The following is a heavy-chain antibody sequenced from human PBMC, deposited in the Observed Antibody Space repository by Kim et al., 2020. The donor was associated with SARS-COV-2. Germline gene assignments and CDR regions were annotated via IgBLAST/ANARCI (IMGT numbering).Heavy chain of an antibody. CDR3: AEESGNDYGDQLDY. D-gene: IGHD4-17*01. J-gene: IGHJ4*02. V-gene: IGHV3-23*01. Sequence: AEAVKGRLTISRDKYKNSAYLQMNSLGAGDTAVYYCAEESGNDYGDQLDYWGQGTLVTVSS.